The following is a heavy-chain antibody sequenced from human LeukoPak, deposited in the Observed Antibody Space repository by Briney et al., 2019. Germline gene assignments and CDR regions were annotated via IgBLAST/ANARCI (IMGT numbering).Heavy chain of an antibody. CDR1: GFTFSSGS. V-gene: IGHV3-64D*06. CDR3: ASRGGIVVAGMHS. CDR2: INKDGTNT. J-gene: IGHJ4*02. D-gene: IGHD6-19*01. Sequence: GGSLRLSCSVSGFTFSSGSMHWVRQAPGKGLEYVSGINKDGTNTPYADSVRGRFSISRDNSKNTLYLRMSSLRADDTAIYYCASRGGIVVAGMHSWGQGTLVTVSS.